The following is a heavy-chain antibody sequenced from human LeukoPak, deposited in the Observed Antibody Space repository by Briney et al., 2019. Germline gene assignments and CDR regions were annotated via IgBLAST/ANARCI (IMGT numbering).Heavy chain of an antibody. CDR2: INPNSGGT. CDR1: GYTFTGYY. Sequence: ASVKVSCKASGYTFTGYYMHWVRQAPGQGLEWMGWINPNSGGTNYAQKFQGRVTMTRDTSISTAYMELSRLRSDDTAVYYCAREMDCTNGVCSYMDVWGKGTTVTVSS. CDR3: AREMDCTNGVCSYMDV. D-gene: IGHD2-8*01. V-gene: IGHV1-2*02. J-gene: IGHJ6*03.